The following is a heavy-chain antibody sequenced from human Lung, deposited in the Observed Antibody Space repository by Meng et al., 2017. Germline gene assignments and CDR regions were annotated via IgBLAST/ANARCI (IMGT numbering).Heavy chain of an antibody. CDR3: ARYLAGGYGDYFDY. D-gene: IGHD4-17*01. CDR2: IYHSGST. J-gene: IGHJ4*02. Sequence: HLPEPGPCLVKPSGTLSLSCAVSGGSISSSNWSSWVRQPPGKGLEWIGEIYHSGSTNYNPSLKSRVTISVDKSKNQFSLKLSSVTAAETAVYYCARYLAGGYGDYFDYWGQGTLVTVSS. V-gene: IGHV4-4*02. CDR1: GGSISSSNW.